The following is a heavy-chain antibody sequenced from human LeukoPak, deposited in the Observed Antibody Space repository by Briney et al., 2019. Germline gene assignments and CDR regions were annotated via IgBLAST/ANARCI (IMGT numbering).Heavy chain of an antibody. CDR2: ISSSGSTI. CDR1: GFTFSSYE. V-gene: IGHV3-48*03. Sequence: GGSLRLSCAASGFTFSSYEMNWVRQAPGKGLEWVSYISSSGSTIYYADSVEGRFTVSRDNAKNSLYLQMNSLRAEDTAVYYCARDRRGSWYVNWFDPWGQGTLVTVSS. D-gene: IGHD6-13*01. J-gene: IGHJ5*02. CDR3: ARDRRGSWYVNWFDP.